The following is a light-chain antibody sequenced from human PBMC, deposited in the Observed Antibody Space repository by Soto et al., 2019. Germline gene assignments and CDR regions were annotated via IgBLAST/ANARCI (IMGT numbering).Light chain of an antibody. CDR2: GAS. V-gene: IGKV3-20*01. CDR3: QQYTSSPVT. CDR1: QSVSSSY. J-gene: IGKJ4*01. Sequence: EIVLTQSPGTLSLSPGERATLSCGTSQSVSSSYLAWYQQRPGQAPRLLIHGASTRATGIPDRFTGSGSGTDFTLTISRLEPEDFAVYYCQQYTSSPVTFGGGTRVEIK.